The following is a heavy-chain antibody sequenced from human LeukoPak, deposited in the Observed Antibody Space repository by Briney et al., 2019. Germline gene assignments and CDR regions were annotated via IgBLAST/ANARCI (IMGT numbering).Heavy chain of an antibody. D-gene: IGHD1-1*01. CDR2: ISGFGT. J-gene: IGHJ3*01. Sequence: GGSLRLSCAASGFNLGGNAMAWVRQAPGKGLEWVSVISGFGTFYADSVKGRFTISRDDSKNTLYLQMNSLRADDTAVYYCAKDSTAYNGVYDAFDVWGQGTMVTVSS. V-gene: IGHV3-23*01. CDR1: GFNLGGNA. CDR3: AKDSTAYNGVYDAFDV.